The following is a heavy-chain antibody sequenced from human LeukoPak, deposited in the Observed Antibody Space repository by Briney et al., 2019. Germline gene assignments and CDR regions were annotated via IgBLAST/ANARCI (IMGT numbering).Heavy chain of an antibody. V-gene: IGHV1-8*01. CDR2: MNPNSGNT. CDR1: GYTFTSYD. CDR3: ARRSPYRVRGPLGIWFDP. J-gene: IGHJ5*02. Sequence: GASVKVSCKASGYTFTSYDINWVRQATGQGLDWMGWMNPNSGNTGYAQKFQGRVTMTRNTSISTAYMELSSLRSEDTAVYYCARRSPYRVRGPLGIWFDPWGQGTLVTVSS. D-gene: IGHD3-10*01.